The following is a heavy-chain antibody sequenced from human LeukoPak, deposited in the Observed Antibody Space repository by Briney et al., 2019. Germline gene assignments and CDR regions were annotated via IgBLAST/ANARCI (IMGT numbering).Heavy chain of an antibody. CDR3: ARATTVTRYFDY. J-gene: IGHJ4*02. CDR2: IYHSGST. CDR1: GGSISSGGYY. D-gene: IGHD4-17*01. V-gene: IGHV4-30-2*01. Sequence: PSQTLSLTCTVSGGSISSGGYYWSWIRQHPGKGLEWIGYIYHSGSTYYNPSLKSRVTISVDRSKNQFSLKLSSVTAADTAVYYCARATTVTRYFDYWGQGTLVTVSS.